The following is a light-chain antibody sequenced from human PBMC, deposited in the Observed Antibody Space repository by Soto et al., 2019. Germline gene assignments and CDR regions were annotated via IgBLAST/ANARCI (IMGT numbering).Light chain of an antibody. J-gene: IGKJ3*01. CDR1: HGVSGW. Sequence: IQMTQSPSSVSASVGDTVTLSCQTSHGVSGWLAWYQQKPGKAPTLLIYTVSHLQSGVPSRFSGSGSGTDFSLTISILLPEDVATYFCQQCRTFPFTFGPGTKVEVK. CDR3: QQCRTFPFT. CDR2: TVS. V-gene: IGKV1-12*01.